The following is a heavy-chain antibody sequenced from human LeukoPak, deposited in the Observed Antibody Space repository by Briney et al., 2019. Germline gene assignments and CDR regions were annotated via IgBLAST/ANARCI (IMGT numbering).Heavy chain of an antibody. CDR2: INPSGGST. J-gene: IGHJ4*02. CDR3: ARGRRVYYDILTGYYRVFDY. V-gene: IGHV1-46*01. CDR1: GYTFTSYY. D-gene: IGHD3-9*01. Sequence: ASVKVSCKASGYTFTSYYMHWVRQAPGQGLEWMGIINPSGGSTSYARKFQGRVTMTRDTSTSTVYMELSSLRSEDTAVYYCARGRRVYYDILTGYYRVFDYWGQGTLVTVSS.